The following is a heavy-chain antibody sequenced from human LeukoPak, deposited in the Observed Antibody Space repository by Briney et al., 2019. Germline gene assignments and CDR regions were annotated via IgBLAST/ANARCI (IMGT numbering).Heavy chain of an antibody. J-gene: IGHJ5*02. CDR1: GFTFSVYG. CDR3: ARRPPTRAALDH. V-gene: IGHV3-48*01. CDR2: ISGSTSTI. Sequence: GGSLRLSCAASGFTFSVYGMNWVRQAPGKGLEWISYISGSTSTINYADSVKGRFTISRDNANDSLFLQMNSLTADDTAIYYCARRPPTRAALDHWGHGTLVTVSS.